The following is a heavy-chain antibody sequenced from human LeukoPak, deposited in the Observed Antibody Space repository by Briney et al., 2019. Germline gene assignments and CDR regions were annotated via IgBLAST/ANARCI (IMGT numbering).Heavy chain of an antibody. CDR3: AKDATNIYSSRWLDYFDY. V-gene: IGHV4-39*07. CDR1: GGLISISTYY. J-gene: IGHJ4*02. D-gene: IGHD6-13*01. Sequence: SETLSLTCTVSGGLISISTYYWGWIRQPPGKGLEWIGSIYYSGTTHYNPSLKSRVTIAVDASKNQFSLKLISVTAADTAVYFCAKDATNIYSSRWLDYFDYWGQGTLVTVSS. CDR2: IYYSGTT.